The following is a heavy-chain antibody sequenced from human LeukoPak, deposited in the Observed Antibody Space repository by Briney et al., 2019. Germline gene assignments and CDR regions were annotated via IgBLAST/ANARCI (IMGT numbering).Heavy chain of an antibody. CDR2: IKQDGSEK. J-gene: IGHJ1*01. V-gene: IGHV3-7*01. CDR1: GITFRSYW. Sequence: GGSLRLSCEASGITFRSYWMSWVRQAPGKGLEWVANIKQDGSEKYYADSVKGRITISRDNAKNSLHLQMNSLRAEDTAVYYCLSRIAATGTAGLLRYLGQGTMVTVSS. CDR3: LSRIAATGTAGLLRY. D-gene: IGHD6-13*01.